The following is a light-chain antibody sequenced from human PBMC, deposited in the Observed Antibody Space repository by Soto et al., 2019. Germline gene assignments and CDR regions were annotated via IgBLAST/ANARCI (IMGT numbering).Light chain of an antibody. Sequence: EIVLTQSPATLSLSPGEGATLSCRASQSITSSLAWYQQKPGRTPRLLIYDASSRATGIPARFSGSGSGTDFTLTISSLEPEDFAVYYCQQRSNPLTFGGGTKVEIK. CDR2: DAS. CDR3: QQRSNPLT. CDR1: QSITSS. V-gene: IGKV3-11*01. J-gene: IGKJ4*01.